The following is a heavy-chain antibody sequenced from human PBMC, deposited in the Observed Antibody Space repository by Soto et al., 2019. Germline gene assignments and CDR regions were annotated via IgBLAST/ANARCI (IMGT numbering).Heavy chain of an antibody. Sequence: QISLKESGPTLVKPPQTSTLNCTFAGFLRSNNGVSDGWIRQPPGKALEWLALIHSYDDKRYSPSLKSRLTITKDTSKNHVVLMMRNTDPVDTATYYCVGQRVKAFDFWGQGTMVTVSS. CDR1: GFLRSNNGVS. V-gene: IGHV2-5*01. D-gene: IGHD2-21*01. CDR2: IHSYDDK. CDR3: VGQRVKAFDF. J-gene: IGHJ3*01.